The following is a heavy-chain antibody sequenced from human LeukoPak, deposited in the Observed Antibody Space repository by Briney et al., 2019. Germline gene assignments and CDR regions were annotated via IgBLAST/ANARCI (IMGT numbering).Heavy chain of an antibody. Sequence: GGSLRLSCAASGFTFSSYAMSWVRQAPGKGLEWVSAISGSGGSTYYADSVKGRFTISRDNSKNTLYLQMNSLRAEDTAVYYCAKDLVYYYDSSGYTNDAFDIWGQGTMVTVSS. CDR1: GFTFSSYA. V-gene: IGHV3-23*01. CDR3: AKDLVYYYDSSGYTNDAFDI. CDR2: ISGSGGST. J-gene: IGHJ3*02. D-gene: IGHD3-22*01.